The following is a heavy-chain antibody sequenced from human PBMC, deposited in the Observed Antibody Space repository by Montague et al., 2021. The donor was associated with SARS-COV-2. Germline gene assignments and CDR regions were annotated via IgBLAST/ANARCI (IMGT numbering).Heavy chain of an antibody. CDR3: VRDHPYGGPRGAYDI. D-gene: IGHD4-23*01. CDR2: IYDGGAV. CDR1: GGSITGYY. Sequence: SETLSLTSTVPGGSITGYYSSWLRRSPGKGLEWIAYIYDGGAVNXNPSFGSRVTISTDTSKNQLSLKVNSVTAADTAVYYCVRDHPYGGPRGAYDIWGQGTVVTVSS. V-gene: IGHV4-59*01. J-gene: IGHJ3*02.